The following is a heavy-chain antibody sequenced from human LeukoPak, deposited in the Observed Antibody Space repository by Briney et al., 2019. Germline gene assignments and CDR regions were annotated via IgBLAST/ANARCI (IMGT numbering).Heavy chain of an antibody. CDR3: GRDVGHERGAGYFDP. J-gene: IGHJ4*01. CDR2: VHVSGGA. V-gene: IGHV4-4*07. D-gene: IGHD1-1*01. Sequence: KSAETLSLTCSVSGGSVSSDYWNWIRQPAGKGLEFIGRVHVSGGANYNPSLASRVTMSVDRSKDQFSLKLNSATAAATAVYYCGRDVGHERGAGYFDPGGKEP. CDR1: GGSVSSDY.